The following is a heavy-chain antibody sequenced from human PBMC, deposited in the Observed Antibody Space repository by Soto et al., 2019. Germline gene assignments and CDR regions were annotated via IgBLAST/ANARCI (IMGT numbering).Heavy chain of an antibody. V-gene: IGHV1-69*13. CDR3: ARDRSDDSSGYYYVGWFDP. CDR2: IIPIFGTA. CDR1: GGTFSSYA. Sequence: SVQVSCKASGGTFSSYAISWVRQAPGQGLEWMGGIIPIFGTANYAQKFQGRVTITADESTSTAYMELSSLRSEDTAVYYCARDRSDDSSGYYYVGWFDPWGQGTLVTVSS. J-gene: IGHJ5*02. D-gene: IGHD3-22*01.